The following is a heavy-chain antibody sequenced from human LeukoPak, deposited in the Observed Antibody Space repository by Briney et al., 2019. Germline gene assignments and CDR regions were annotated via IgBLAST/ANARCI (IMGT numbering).Heavy chain of an antibody. Sequence: GGSLRLSCAASGFTFDDYAMHWVRQAPGKGLEWVSGISWNSGSIGYADSVKGRFTISRDNAKNSLYLQMNSLRAGDTALYYCAKEGGIWGQGTLVTVSS. V-gene: IGHV3-9*01. CDR1: GFTFDDYA. CDR3: AKEGGI. CDR2: ISWNSGSI. D-gene: IGHD6-13*01. J-gene: IGHJ4*02.